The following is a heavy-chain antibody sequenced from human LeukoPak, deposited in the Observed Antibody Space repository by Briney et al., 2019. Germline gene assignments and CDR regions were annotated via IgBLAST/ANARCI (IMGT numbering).Heavy chain of an antibody. CDR3: ARDAGSIVVVPAHSYYYYYYMDV. CDR1: GFTFSSYS. Sequence: PGGSLRLSCAASGFTFSSYSMNWVRQAPGKGLEWVSSISSSSSYIYYADSVKGRFTISRDNAKNSLYLQMNSLRAEDTAVYYCARDAGSIVVVPAHSYYYYYYMDVWGKGTTVTVSS. D-gene: IGHD2-2*01. J-gene: IGHJ6*03. CDR2: ISSSSSYI. V-gene: IGHV3-21*01.